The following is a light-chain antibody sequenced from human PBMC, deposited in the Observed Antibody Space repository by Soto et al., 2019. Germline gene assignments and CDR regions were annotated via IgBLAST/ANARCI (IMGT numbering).Light chain of an antibody. J-gene: IGKJ1*01. CDR2: AAS. CDR3: QQYGSSPQT. V-gene: IGKV3-20*01. Sequence: EIVLTQSPGTLSLSPGERATLSCRASHSVTSNYLAWYQQKPGQAPRLLIYAASGRASGIPDRFSGSGSGTAFILTISRLEPEDFAVYYCQQYGSSPQTCGQGTRVDIK. CDR1: HSVTSNY.